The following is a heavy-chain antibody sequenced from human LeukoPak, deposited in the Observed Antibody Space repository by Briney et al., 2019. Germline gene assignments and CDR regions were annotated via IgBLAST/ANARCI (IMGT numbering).Heavy chain of an antibody. CDR2: ISNDGSRK. J-gene: IGHJ4*02. CDR3: ARDRAWNYFDY. D-gene: IGHD3-3*01. Sequence: PGGSLRLSCAPSGFTFSRHGMHWVRQAPGKGLEWVAIISNDGSRKYYAHSVEGRFTISRDNSKNTLYLQMDSLRAGDTAVHYCARDRAWNYFDYWGQGTLVTVSS. CDR1: GFTFSRHG. V-gene: IGHV3-30*03.